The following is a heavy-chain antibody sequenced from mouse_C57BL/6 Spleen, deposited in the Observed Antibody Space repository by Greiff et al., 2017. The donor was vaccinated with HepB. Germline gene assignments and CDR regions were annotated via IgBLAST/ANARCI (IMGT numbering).Heavy chain of an antibody. J-gene: IGHJ3*01. CDR1: GYTFTSYW. V-gene: IGHV1-53*01. CDR3: ARLTTVEAAWFAY. CDR2: INPSNGGT. D-gene: IGHD1-1*01. Sequence: QVQLQQSGTELVKPGASVKLSCKASGYTFTSYWMHWVKQRPGQGLEWIGNINPSNGGTNYNEKFKSKATLTVDKSSSTAYMQLSSLTSEDSAVYYCARLTTVEAAWFAYWGQGTLVTVSA.